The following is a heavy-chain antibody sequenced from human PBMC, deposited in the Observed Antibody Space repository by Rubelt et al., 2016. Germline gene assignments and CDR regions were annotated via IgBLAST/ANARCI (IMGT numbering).Heavy chain of an antibody. J-gene: IGHJ4*02. D-gene: IGHD5-18*01. Sequence: EARGGLVQPGGSLRLSCAASGFTFSSHAMGWVRQAPGKGLEWVSVIYTSGSPYYADSMKGRFTISRDNSNNTLYLQMNSLRAEDTALYYCARLPQGSYGWVDYWGQGTLVTVSS. CDR1: GFTFSSHA. V-gene: IGHV3-23*05. CDR3: ARLPQGSYGWVDY. CDR2: IYTSGSP.